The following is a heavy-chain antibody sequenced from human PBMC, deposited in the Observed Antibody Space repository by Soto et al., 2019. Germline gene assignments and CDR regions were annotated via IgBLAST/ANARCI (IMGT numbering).Heavy chain of an antibody. J-gene: IGHJ6*02. V-gene: IGHV1-2*02. CDR2: ISPYSGGS. CDR3: ARGKGMEENYYYHGMDV. Sequence: QVHLVQSGAEVKNPGASVKVSCKASGYTFTDYYIHWVRQAPGQGLEWMAWISPYSGGSNYAQRFQGTVTVTRDTSISTAYMELSRLRSEDTAVYYCARGKGMEENYYYHGMDVWGPGTTVIVSS. D-gene: IGHD1-1*01. CDR1: GYTFTDYY.